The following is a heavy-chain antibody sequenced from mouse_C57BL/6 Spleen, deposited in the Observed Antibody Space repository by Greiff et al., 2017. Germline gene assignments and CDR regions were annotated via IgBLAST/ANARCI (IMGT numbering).Heavy chain of an antibody. Sequence: EVQVVESGGGLVKPGGSLKLSCAASGFTFSSYAMSWVRQTPEKRLEWVETINDGGSYTYYPDNVKGRFTISRDNAKNKLYLQMSQLKSEDTSRYDCAGSRRYLDYWGQGTTLTVSS. CDR1: GFTFSSYA. CDR2: INDGGSYT. J-gene: IGHJ2*01. V-gene: IGHV5-4*01. CDR3: AGSRRYLDY.